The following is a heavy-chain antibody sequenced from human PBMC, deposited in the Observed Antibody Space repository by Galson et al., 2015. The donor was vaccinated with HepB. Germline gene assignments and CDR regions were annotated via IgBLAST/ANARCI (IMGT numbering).Heavy chain of an antibody. CDR2: ISGSGGST. J-gene: IGHJ6*02. CDR1: GFTFSSYA. Sequence: SLRLSCAASGFTFSSYAMSWVRQAPGKGLEWVSAISGSGGSTYYADSVKGRFTISRDNSKNTLYLQMNSLRAEDTAVYYCDARGALYYYGMDVWGQGTTVTVSS. CDR3: DARGALYYYGMDV. D-gene: IGHD2-2*01. V-gene: IGHV3-23*01.